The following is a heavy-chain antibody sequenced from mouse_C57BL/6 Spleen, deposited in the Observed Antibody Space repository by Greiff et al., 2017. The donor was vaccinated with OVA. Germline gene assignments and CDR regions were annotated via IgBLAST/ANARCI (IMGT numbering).Heavy chain of an antibody. CDR1: GYTFTSYW. J-gene: IGHJ2*01. Sequence: VQLQQPGAELVKPGASVRLSCKASGYTFTSYWMHWVKQRPGQGLEWIGMIHPNSGSTNYIVKFKSKATLTVDNSSRTAYMQLGSLTSEYSAVYYCARAEDRQLRPSFDDWGQGTTLTVSS. D-gene: IGHD3-2*02. CDR2: IHPNSGST. V-gene: IGHV1-64*01. CDR3: ARAEDRQLRPSFDD.